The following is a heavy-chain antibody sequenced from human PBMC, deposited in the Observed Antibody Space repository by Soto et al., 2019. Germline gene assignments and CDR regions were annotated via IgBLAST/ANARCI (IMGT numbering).Heavy chain of an antibody. CDR3: AREYYYDSSGFDY. CDR2: IYYSGST. D-gene: IGHD3-22*01. J-gene: IGHJ4*02. V-gene: IGHV4-31*03. CDR1: GVSISSGGYY. Sequence: SETLSLTCTVSGVSISSGGYYWTWIRHHPQKGLEWIGHIYYSGSTYYNPSLKSRVTVSVDTSKNQFSLKLSSVTAADTAVYYCAREYYYDSSGFDYWGQGTLVTVSS.